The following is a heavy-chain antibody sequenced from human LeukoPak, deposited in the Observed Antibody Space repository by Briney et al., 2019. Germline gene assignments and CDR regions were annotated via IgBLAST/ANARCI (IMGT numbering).Heavy chain of an antibody. V-gene: IGHV4-59*01. Sequence: KPSETLSLTCTVSGCSISSYYWSWIRQPPGKGLEWIGYIYYSGSTNYNPSLKSRVTISVDTSKNQFSLKLSSVTAADKAVYYCARVPSPSRFQWEQQLWAFDIWGQGTMVTVSS. D-gene: IGHD6-13*01. CDR1: GCSISSYY. CDR2: IYYSGST. J-gene: IGHJ3*02. CDR3: ARVPSPSRFQWEQQLWAFDI.